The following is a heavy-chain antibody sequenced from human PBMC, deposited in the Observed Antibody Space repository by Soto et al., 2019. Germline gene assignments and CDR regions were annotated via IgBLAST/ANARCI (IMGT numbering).Heavy chain of an antibody. CDR1: GFTFSSYA. D-gene: IGHD4-17*01. J-gene: IGHJ4*02. CDR3: AKIYGDPIREDNDY. V-gene: IGHV3-23*01. Sequence: EVQLLESGGGLVQPGGSLRLSCAASGFTFSSYAMSWVRQAPGKGLEWVSAISGSGGSTYYADSVKGRFTISRDNSKNTLYLQMNSRRAEDTAVYYCAKIYGDPIREDNDYWGQGTLVTVSS. CDR2: ISGSGGST.